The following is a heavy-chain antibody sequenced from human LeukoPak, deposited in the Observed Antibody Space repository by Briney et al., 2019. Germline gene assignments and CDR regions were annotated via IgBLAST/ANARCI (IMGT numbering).Heavy chain of an antibody. CDR1: GFTVSSNY. CDR2: IYSGGST. D-gene: IGHD5-24*01. CDR3: ARGGRDGYNYFDY. J-gene: IGHJ4*02. Sequence: PGGSLRLSCAACGFTVSSNYMSWVRQAPGKGLQWVSVIYSGGSTYYGDSVKGRFTISRDNSKNTVNLEMNSLRAEDTAVYYCARGGRDGYNYFDYWGQGTLVTVSS. V-gene: IGHV3-53*01.